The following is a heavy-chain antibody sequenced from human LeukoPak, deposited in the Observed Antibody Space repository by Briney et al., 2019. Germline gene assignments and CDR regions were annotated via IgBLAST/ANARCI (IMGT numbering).Heavy chain of an antibody. CDR2: ISSSSSYI. J-gene: IGHJ6*03. Sequence: PGGSLRLPCAASGFTFSSYSMNWVRQAPGKGLEWVSSISSSSSYIYHADSVKGRLTISRDNAKNSLYLQMNSLRAEDTAVYYCARGPYYYYMDVWGKGTTVTVSS. CDR1: GFTFSSYS. CDR3: ARGPYYYYMDV. V-gene: IGHV3-21*01.